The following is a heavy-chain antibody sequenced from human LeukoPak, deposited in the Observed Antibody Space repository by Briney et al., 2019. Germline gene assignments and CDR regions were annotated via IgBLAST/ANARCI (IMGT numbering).Heavy chain of an antibody. J-gene: IGHJ3*02. CDR3: ARDNQLLDDAFDI. CDR1: GYTFTSYG. Sequence: PSVKVSCKASGYTFTSYGISWVRQAPGQGLEWMGWINPNSGGTNYAQKFQGRVTMTRDTSISTAYMELSRLRSDDTAVYYYARDNQLLDDAFDIWGQGTMVTVSS. V-gene: IGHV1-2*02. CDR2: INPNSGGT. D-gene: IGHD2-2*01.